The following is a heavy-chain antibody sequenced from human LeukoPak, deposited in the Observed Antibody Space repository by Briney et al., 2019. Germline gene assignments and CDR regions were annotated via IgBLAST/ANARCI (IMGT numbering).Heavy chain of an antibody. CDR2: FDPEDGET. CDR1: GYSLTELS. V-gene: IGHV1-24*01. CDR3: AARGSASYYARYFDY. D-gene: IGHD1-26*01. J-gene: IGHJ4*02. Sequence: ASVKVSCKVSGYSLTELSMHWVRQAPGKGLEWMGGFDPEDGETIYAQKSQGRVTMTEDTSTDTANMELSSLRSEDTAVYYCAARGSASYYARYFDYWGQGTLVTVSS.